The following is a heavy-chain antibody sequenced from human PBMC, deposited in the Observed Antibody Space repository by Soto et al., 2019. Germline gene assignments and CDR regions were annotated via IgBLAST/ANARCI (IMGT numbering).Heavy chain of an antibody. CDR1: GFTFSSYG. CDR3: AKEVGYSSGWPHFDY. J-gene: IGHJ4*02. CDR2: ISYDGSNK. V-gene: IGHV3-30*18. Sequence: PGGSLRLSCAASGFTFSSYGMHWVRQAPGKGLEWVAVISYDGSNKYYADSVKGRFTISRDNSKNTLYLQMNSLRAEDTAVYYCAKEVGYSSGWPHFDYWGQGTLVTVSS. D-gene: IGHD6-19*01.